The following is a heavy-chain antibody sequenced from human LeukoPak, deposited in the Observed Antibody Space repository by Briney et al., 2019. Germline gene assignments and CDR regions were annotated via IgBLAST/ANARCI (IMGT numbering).Heavy chain of an antibody. CDR3: AKVISGYSADDWFRGYYFDY. Sequence: PGRSLRLSCAASGFTFGIYAVSWVRQAPGRGLEWVSVISGNSDSTHYADSVKGRFTISRDNSKNTLYLQINSLRAEDTAIYYCAKVISGYSADDWFRGYYFDYWGQGTLVTVSP. D-gene: IGHD5-12*01. CDR1: GFTFGIYA. J-gene: IGHJ4*02. CDR2: ISGNSDST. V-gene: IGHV3-23*01.